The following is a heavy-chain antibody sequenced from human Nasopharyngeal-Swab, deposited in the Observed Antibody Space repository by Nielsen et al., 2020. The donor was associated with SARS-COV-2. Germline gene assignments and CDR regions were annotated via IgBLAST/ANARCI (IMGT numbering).Heavy chain of an antibody. CDR2: INPSGGST. CDR1: GYSFTSYY. Sequence: ASVKVSCKASGYSFTSYYMHWVRQAPGQGLEWMGIINPSGGSTSYAQKFQGRATMTRNTSISTAYMELSCLRSEDTAVYYCARAVVLGKFDYWGQGTLVTVSS. J-gene: IGHJ4*02. D-gene: IGHD4-23*01. V-gene: IGHV1-46*01. CDR3: ARAVVLGKFDY.